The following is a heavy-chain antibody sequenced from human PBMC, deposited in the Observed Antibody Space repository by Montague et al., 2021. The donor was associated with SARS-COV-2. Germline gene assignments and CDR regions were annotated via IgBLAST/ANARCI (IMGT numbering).Heavy chain of an antibody. CDR3: ALPLGGARFDP. J-gene: IGHJ5*02. CDR1: GGSVSSDNW. V-gene: IGHV4-4*02. D-gene: IGHD1-26*01. Sequence: SETLSLTCTVSGGSVSSDNWWTWVRQPPGKGLEWIGEIYHSGTTXYNPARQSRVTISVDKSRNHLSLNLRSVTAADTAMYYCALPLGGARFDPWGQGILVTVSS. CDR2: IYHSGTT.